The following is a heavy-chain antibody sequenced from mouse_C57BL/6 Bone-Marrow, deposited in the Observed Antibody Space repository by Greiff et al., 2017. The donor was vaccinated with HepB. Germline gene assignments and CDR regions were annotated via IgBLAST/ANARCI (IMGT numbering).Heavy chain of an antibody. CDR3: ATYDYEYFDY. CDR2: ISYDGSN. V-gene: IGHV3-6*01. D-gene: IGHD2-4*01. J-gene: IGHJ2*01. CDR1: GYSITSGYY. Sequence: EVQLQESGPGLVKPSQSLSLTCSVTGYSITSGYYWNWIRQFPGNKLEWMGYISYDGSNNYNPSLKNRISITRDTSKNQCFLKLNSMTTEDTATYCCATYDYEYFDYWGQGTTLTVSS.